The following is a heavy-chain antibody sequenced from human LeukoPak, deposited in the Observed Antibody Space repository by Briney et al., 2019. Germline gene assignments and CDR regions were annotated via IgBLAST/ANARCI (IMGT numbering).Heavy chain of an antibody. J-gene: IGHJ4*02. CDR3: ARGREITMVRGVIKY. CDR1: GGSFSGYY. D-gene: IGHD3-10*01. CDR2: INHSGST. V-gene: IGHV4-34*01. Sequence: KPSETLSLTCAVYGGSFSGYYWSWIRQPPGKGLEWIGEINHSGSTNYNPSLKSRVTISVDTSKSQFSLKLSSVTAADTAVYYCARGREITMVRGVIKYWGQGTLVTVSS.